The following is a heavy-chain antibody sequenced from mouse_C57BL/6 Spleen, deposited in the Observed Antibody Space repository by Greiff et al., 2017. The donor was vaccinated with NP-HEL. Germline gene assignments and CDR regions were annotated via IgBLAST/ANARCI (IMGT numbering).Heavy chain of an antibody. D-gene: IGHD1-1*01. V-gene: IGHV1-72*01. CDR3: ARSRSDYFGSTYYDY. J-gene: IGHJ2*01. CDR2: FDPKCGGT. CDR1: GYTFPSYW. Sequence: QQSCQASGYTFPSYWMHWVKQRPGRGLEWIGRFDPKCGGTKYNEKFNIKATLTVDKPSTTAYMQLSSLTSEDSAVYDCARSRSDYFGSTYYDYWGQGTTLTVSS.